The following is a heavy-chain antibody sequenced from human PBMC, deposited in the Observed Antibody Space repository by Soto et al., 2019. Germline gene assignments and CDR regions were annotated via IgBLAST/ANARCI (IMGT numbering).Heavy chain of an antibody. CDR3: ARLDYDILTGYYSFH. V-gene: IGHV1-18*01. J-gene: IGHJ4*02. CDR2: ISAYNGNT. Sequence: ASVKVSCKASGYTFTSYGISWVRQAPGQGLEWMGWISAYNGNTNYAQKLQGRVTMTTDTSTSTAYMELRSLRSDDTAVYYCARLDYDILTGYYSFHWGQGTLVTVS. D-gene: IGHD3-9*01. CDR1: GYTFTSYG.